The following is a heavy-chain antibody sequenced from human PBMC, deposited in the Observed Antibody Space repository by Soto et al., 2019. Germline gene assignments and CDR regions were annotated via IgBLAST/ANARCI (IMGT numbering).Heavy chain of an antibody. D-gene: IGHD3-10*01. CDR3: ARDGXLWFGESVPYYYYGMDV. CDR1: GFTFSSYG. J-gene: IGHJ6*02. Sequence: GGSLRLSCAASGFTFSSYGMHWVRQAPGKGLEGVAVIWYDGSNKYYADSVKGRFTISRDNSKNTLYLQMNSLRAEDTAVYYCARDGXLWFGESVPYYYYGMDVWGPGTTVTVSS. V-gene: IGHV3-33*01. CDR2: IWYDGSNK.